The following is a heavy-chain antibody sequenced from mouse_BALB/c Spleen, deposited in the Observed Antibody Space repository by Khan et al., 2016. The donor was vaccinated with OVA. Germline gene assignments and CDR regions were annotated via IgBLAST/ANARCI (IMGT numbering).Heavy chain of an antibody. J-gene: IGHJ4*01. D-gene: IGHD6-1*01. CDR3: ARECYTGTMDL. CDR1: GYTFTNNG. Sequence: QVQLKQSGPELKRPGETVKISCKASGYTFTNNGMNWVKLAPGKGFRWMGWINTYTGKPAYADDFKGRFAFSLETSASTAYLQINNLKNEDTATYYRARECYTGTMDLWGQGTSVTVSS. CDR2: INTYTGKP. V-gene: IGHV9-3-1*01.